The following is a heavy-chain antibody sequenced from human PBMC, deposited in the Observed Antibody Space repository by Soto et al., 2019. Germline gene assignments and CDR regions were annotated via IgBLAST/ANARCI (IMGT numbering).Heavy chain of an antibody. J-gene: IGHJ2*01. V-gene: IGHV1-69*01. CDR3: ASTTTTVTTSDWYFDL. D-gene: IGHD4-17*01. CDR2: IIPIFGTA. Sequence: QVQLVQSGAEVKKPGSSVKVSCKASGGTFSSYAISWVRQAPGQGLEWMGGIIPIFGTANYAQKFQDRVTITADESTGTAYMELSSLRSEDTAVYYCASTTTTVTTSDWYFDLWGRGTLVTVSS. CDR1: GGTFSSYA.